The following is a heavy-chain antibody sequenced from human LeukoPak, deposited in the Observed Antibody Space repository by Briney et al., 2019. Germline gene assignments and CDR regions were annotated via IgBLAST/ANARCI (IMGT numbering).Heavy chain of an antibody. CDR2: IIPIFGTA. Sequence: ASVKVSCKASGGTFSSYAISWVRQAPGQGLEWMGGIIPIFGTANYAQKLQGRVTMTTDTSTSTAYMELRSLRSDDTAVYYCARDGGPYSSSSFDYWGQGTLVTVSS. D-gene: IGHD6-6*01. V-gene: IGHV1-69*05. CDR3: ARDGGPYSSSSFDY. J-gene: IGHJ4*02. CDR1: GGTFSSYA.